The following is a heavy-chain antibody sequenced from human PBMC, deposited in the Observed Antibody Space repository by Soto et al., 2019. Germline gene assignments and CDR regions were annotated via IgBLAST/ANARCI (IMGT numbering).Heavy chain of an antibody. J-gene: IGHJ6*02. CDR2: IYPGDSDT. CDR3: ATTACSSTSCYPYYYYYGMDV. D-gene: IGHD2-2*01. CDR1: GYSFTSYW. Sequence: PGDSLKISCRGSGYSFTSYWIGWVRQMPGKGLEWMGIIYPGDSDTRYSPSFQGQVTISADKSISTAYLQWSSLKASDTAMYYCATTACSSTSCYPYYYYYGMDVWGQGTTVTVSS. V-gene: IGHV5-51*01.